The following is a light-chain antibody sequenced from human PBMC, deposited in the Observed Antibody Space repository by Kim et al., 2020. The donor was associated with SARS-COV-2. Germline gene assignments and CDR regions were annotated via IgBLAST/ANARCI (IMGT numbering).Light chain of an antibody. CDR3: KQYNNWPPWT. J-gene: IGKJ1*01. V-gene: IGKV3-15*01. Sequence: SPGDRATLSWMASQSVSSNLAWYQHKPGQAPGLLIYGASTRATGIPARFSGSGSGTEFTLTISSLQSEDFAVYYCKQYNNWPPWTFGQVTKVDIK. CDR1: QSVSSN. CDR2: GAS.